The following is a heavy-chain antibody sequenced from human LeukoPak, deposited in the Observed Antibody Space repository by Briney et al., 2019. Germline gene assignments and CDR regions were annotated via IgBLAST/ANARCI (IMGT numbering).Heavy chain of an antibody. J-gene: IGHJ4*02. D-gene: IGHD6-13*01. V-gene: IGHV5-51*01. CDR2: IYPGDSDT. Sequence: GESLKISCKGSGYSFTKSWIGWVRQMPGKGLEWMGIIYPGDSDTRYSPSFQGQVTISADKSITTAYLHWSSLKASDTAMYYCARLASSWYGVDYWGQGTLVTVSS. CDR1: GYSFTKSW. CDR3: ARLASSWYGVDY.